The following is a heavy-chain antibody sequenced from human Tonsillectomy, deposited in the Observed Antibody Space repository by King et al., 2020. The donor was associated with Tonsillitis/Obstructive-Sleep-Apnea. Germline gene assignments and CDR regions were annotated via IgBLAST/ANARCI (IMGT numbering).Heavy chain of an antibody. CDR2: ISSNGGRT. Sequence: QLVQSGGGLVQPGGSLRLSCSASGFTFSSYAMHWVRQAPGKGLEYVLVISSNGGRTYYAVSVKGRFTISRENSKNPLYLQMSSLRAEDTVLYYCVKVHNWNYLGGAFDIWGQGTMVTVSS. V-gene: IGHV3-64D*06. CDR3: VKVHNWNYLGGAFDI. D-gene: IGHD1-7*01. J-gene: IGHJ3*02. CDR1: GFTFSSYA.